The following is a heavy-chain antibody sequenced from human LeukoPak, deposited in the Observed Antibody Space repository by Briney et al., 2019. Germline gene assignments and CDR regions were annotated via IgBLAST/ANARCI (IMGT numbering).Heavy chain of an antibody. CDR1: GYTFTSYA. Sequence: GASVKVSCKASGYTFTSYAIHWVRQASGQSLEWMGWINIGNGGTKYSQKFQGRVTITRDTSASTAYMELSGLRSEDTAVYYCAREEIAVVYYFDYWGQGTLVTVSS. V-gene: IGHV1-3*04. J-gene: IGHJ4*02. CDR3: AREEIAVVYYFDY. D-gene: IGHD2-15*01. CDR2: INIGNGGT.